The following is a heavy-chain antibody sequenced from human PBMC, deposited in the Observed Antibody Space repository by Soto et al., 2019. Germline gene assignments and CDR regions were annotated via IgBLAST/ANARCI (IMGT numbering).Heavy chain of an antibody. J-gene: IGHJ4*02. D-gene: IGHD2-15*01. CDR1: GGSLSGYY. CDR3: ARTNGGYCSGGSCSYFDY. V-gene: IGHV4-59*01. CDR2: IYYSGST. Sequence: SETLSLTCAVYGGSLSGYYWSWIRQPPGRGLEWIGYIYYSGSTNYNPSLKSRVTISVDTSKNQFSLKLSSVTAADTAVYYCARTNGGYCSGGSCSYFDYWGQGTLVTVS.